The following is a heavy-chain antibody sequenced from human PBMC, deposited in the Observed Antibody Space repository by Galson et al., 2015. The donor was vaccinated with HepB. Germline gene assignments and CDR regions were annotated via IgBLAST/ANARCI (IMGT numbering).Heavy chain of an antibody. D-gene: IGHD3-22*01. CDR3: ARNYDSSGPLNWFDP. V-gene: IGHV1-2*02. Sequence: SVKVSCKASGYTFTGYYMHWVRQAPGQGLEWMGWINPNSGGTNYAQKFQGRVTMTRDTSISTAYMELSRLRSDDTAVYYCARNYDSSGPLNWFDPWGQGTLVTVSS. CDR1: GYTFTGYY. CDR2: INPNSGGT. J-gene: IGHJ5*02.